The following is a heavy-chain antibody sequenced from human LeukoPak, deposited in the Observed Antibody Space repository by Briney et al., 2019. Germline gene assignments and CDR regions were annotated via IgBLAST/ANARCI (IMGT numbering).Heavy chain of an antibody. CDR1: GGSISSHY. D-gene: IGHD3-16*02. Sequence: SETLSLTCTVSGGSISSHYWSWIRQPPGKGLEWIGYIYYSGSTNYNPSLKSRVTISVGTSKNQFSLKLSSVTAADTAVYYCARGRLGELSLGPFDYWGQGTLVTVSS. CDR3: ARGRLGELSLGPFDY. V-gene: IGHV4-59*11. CDR2: IYYSGST. J-gene: IGHJ4*02.